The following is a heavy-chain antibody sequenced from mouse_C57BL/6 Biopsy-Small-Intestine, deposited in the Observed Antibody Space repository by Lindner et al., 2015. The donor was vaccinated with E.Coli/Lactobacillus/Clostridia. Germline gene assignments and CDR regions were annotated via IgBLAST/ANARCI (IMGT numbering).Heavy chain of an antibody. D-gene: IGHD3-1*01. CDR3: ARRQILWGYAMDV. CDR1: GGTFSSYA. CDR2: IIPIFGTA. V-gene: IGHV1-81*01. Sequence: SVKVSCKASGGTFSSYAINWVRQAPGQGLQWMGGIIPIFGTANYAQKFQGRVTITADESTSTAYMELSSLRSEDTAVYYCARRQILWGYAMDVWGQGTTVTVSS. J-gene: IGHJ1*01.